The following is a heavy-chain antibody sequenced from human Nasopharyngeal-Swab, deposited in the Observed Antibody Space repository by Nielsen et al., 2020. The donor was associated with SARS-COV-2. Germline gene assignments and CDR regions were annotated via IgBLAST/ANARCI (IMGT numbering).Heavy chain of an antibody. J-gene: IGHJ4*02. V-gene: IGHV5-51*01. CDR3: VAGGTSGWRTWGY. CDR1: GYTFTSYW. D-gene: IGHD6-19*01. CDR2: IYPGDSDT. Sequence: GGSLRLSCKTSGYTFTSYWIAWVRQMPGKGLEWMGSIYPGDSDTRYSPSFEGQVTISADKTITTAYLQGSSLKDSDTAMYYCVAGGTSGWRTWGYWGQGTLVTVSS.